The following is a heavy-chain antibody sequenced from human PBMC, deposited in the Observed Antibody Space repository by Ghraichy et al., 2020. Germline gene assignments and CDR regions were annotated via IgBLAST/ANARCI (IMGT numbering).Heavy chain of an antibody. CDR2: IKRDGSEK. CDR3: ARDPGFCSGGICYDVFDG. J-gene: IGHJ3*01. D-gene: IGHD2-15*01. Sequence: GGSLRLSCVGSGFTFTTYSMTWVRQAPGKGLEWVANIKRDGSEKYYVDSVKGRFTISRDNAKNSLYLQMNSLRAEDTAVYYCARDPGFCSGGICYDVFDGCGQGTIVAVFS. CDR1: GFTFTTYS. V-gene: IGHV3-7*03.